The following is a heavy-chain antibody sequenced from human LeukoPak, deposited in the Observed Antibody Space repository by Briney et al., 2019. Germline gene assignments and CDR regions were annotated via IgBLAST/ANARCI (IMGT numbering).Heavy chain of an antibody. Sequence: SETLSLTCTVSGGSIRSYDWSWIRQSPEKGLEWIGYIYYSGSTNYNPSLKSRVTISVDTSKNQFFLKLSSVTAADTAVYYCARHGTSSLYYYAMDVWGQGTTVTVSS. CDR1: GGSIRSYD. J-gene: IGHJ6*02. V-gene: IGHV4-59*08. CDR3: ARHGTSSLYYYAMDV. CDR2: IYYSGST. D-gene: IGHD1-1*01.